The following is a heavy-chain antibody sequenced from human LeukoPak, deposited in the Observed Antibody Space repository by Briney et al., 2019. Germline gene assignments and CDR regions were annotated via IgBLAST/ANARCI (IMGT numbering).Heavy chain of an antibody. V-gene: IGHV4-39*07. CDR2: IYYSGST. CDR3: ARVTRQFNVDIVAPNWFDP. J-gene: IGHJ5*02. CDR1: GGSISSSTYY. D-gene: IGHD5-12*01. Sequence: PSETLSLTCTVSGGSISSSTYYWGWIRQPPGKGLEWIGSIYYSGSTHYNPSLQSRVTISVDRSKNQFSLKLSSVTAADTAVYYCARVTRQFNVDIVAPNWFDPWGQGTLVTVSS.